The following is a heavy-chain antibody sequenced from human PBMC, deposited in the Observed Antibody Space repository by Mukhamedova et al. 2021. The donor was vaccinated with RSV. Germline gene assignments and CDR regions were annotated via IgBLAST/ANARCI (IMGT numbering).Heavy chain of an antibody. V-gene: IGHV3-7*01. D-gene: IGHD3-22*01. J-gene: IGHJ4*01. CDR3: VRTTYYYDAQGDY. CDR1: W. CDR2: IKQDGSKT. Sequence: WMSWVRQPPGKGLEWVANIKQDGSKTYYVDSVRGRFTISRDNAKNSLYLQMNSLRDEDTAVYYCVRTTYYYDAQGDYWGHGTLVT.